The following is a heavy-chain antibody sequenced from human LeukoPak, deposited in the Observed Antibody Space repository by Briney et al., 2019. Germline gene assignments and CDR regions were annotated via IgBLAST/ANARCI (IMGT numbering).Heavy chain of an antibody. D-gene: IGHD3-9*01. Sequence: SETLSLTCAVYGGSFSGDYWSWIRQPPGKGLEWIGEINHSGSTNYNPSLKSRVTISVDTSKNQFSLKLSSVTAADTAVYYCARGTGYYISYFDFWGQGTLVTVPS. CDR1: GGSFSGDY. CDR2: INHSGST. J-gene: IGHJ4*02. CDR3: ARGTGYYISYFDF. V-gene: IGHV4-34*01.